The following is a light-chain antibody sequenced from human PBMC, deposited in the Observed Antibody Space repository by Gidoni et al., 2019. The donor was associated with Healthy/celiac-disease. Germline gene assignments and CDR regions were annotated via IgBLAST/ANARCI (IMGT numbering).Light chain of an antibody. CDR2: GAA. V-gene: IGKV3-15*01. Sequence: IVMTQSPATLSVSPVERATLSCRASPRVRSNLAWYQQKPGQAPRRLIYGAATRATGIPARFSGSGSGTEFTLTISSLQSEDFAVYYCQQYNNWPPITFGQGTRLEIK. J-gene: IGKJ5*01. CDR3: QQYNNWPPIT. CDR1: PRVRSN.